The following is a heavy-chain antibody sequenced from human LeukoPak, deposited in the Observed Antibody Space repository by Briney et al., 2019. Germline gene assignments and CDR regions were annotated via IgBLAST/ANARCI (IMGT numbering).Heavy chain of an antibody. CDR2: INPSGGST. D-gene: IGHD4-17*01. CDR3: ARTEAVKPSFDY. Sequence: SAKKSCTPAGLNSTRDYMPWVGQSPGQELEWMGIINPSGGSTSYAQKFQGRVTMTRDTSTSTVYMELSSLRSEDTAVYYCARTEAVKPSFDYWGQGTLVTVSS. V-gene: IGHV1-46*01. CDR1: GLNSTRDY. J-gene: IGHJ4*02.